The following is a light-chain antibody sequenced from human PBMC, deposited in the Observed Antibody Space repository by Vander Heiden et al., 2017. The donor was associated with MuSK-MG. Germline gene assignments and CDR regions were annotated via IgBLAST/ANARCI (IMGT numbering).Light chain of an antibody. Sequence: ELVLTQSPATLSVSPGERAALSCRASESVSSNLAWYQQKPGQAPRRLIYGASTRATGIPARFSGSGYGTEFTLTISSRQSEDFAVYYCQQNNNWPPFTFGQGTKMEIK. CDR2: GAS. J-gene: IGKJ2*01. CDR1: ESVSSN. CDR3: QQNNNWPPFT. V-gene: IGKV3-15*01.